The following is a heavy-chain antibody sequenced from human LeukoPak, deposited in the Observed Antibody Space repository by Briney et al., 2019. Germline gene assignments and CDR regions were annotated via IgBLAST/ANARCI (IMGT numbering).Heavy chain of an antibody. CDR3: ARGEWSSSPFDS. CDR2: ITSSSSYV. CDR1: GFTFSTYN. J-gene: IGHJ4*02. V-gene: IGHV3-21*01. D-gene: IGHD6-6*01. Sequence: TGGSLRLSCEASGFTFSTYNMNWVRQAPGKRLEWVSSITSSSSYVFYADSVKGRFTISRDNAKNSLYLQMNSLRAEDTAVYYCARGEWSSSPFDSWGQGTLVTVSS.